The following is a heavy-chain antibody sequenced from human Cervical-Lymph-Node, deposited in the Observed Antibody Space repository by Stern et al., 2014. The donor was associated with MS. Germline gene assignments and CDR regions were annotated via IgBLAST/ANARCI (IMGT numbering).Heavy chain of an antibody. CDR2: IYHSGRT. CDR3: ARSSTVTPNAFDI. CDR1: GGSISSGGYS. V-gene: IGHV4-30-2*01. Sequence: QLQLQESGSGLVKPSQTLSLTCAVSGGSISSGGYSWSWIRQPPGKGLEWIGYIYHSGRTYYNPSLKSRVTISVDRSKNQFSLKLSFVTAADTAVYYCARSSTVTPNAFDIWGQGTMVTVSS. D-gene: IGHD4-17*01. J-gene: IGHJ3*02.